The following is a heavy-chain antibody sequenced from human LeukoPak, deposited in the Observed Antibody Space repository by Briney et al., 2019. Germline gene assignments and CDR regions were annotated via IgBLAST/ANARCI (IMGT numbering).Heavy chain of an antibody. D-gene: IGHD6-19*01. J-gene: IGHJ4*02. Sequence: SETLSLTCTISGSSIGGDHWSWIRQAPGEGLEWIGYISYTGSTSYNPSLRSRVTISLNTPENQFSLRLTSVTAADTAVYYCARAVTGTSLVDFWGQGTLVAVSS. CDR2: ISYTGST. CDR3: ARAVTGTSLVDF. CDR1: GSSIGGDH. V-gene: IGHV4-59*08.